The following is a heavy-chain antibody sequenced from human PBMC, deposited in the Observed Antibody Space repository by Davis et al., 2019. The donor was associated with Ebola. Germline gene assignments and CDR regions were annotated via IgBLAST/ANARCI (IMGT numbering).Heavy chain of an antibody. CDR3: ARHLISAWTVGGFDP. CDR2: IYYSGST. D-gene: IGHD3-16*01. Sequence: MPSETLSLTCTVSGASISSGEYHWSWIRQPPGKGLEWIGYIYYSGSTYYNPSLKSRVTISVDTSKNQFSLKLSSVTAADTAVYYCARHLISAWTVGGFDPWGQGTLVTVSS. V-gene: IGHV4-30-4*01. J-gene: IGHJ5*02. CDR1: GASISSGEYH.